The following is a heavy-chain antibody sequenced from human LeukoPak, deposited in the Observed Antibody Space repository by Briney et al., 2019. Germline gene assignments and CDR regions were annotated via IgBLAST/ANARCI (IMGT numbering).Heavy chain of an antibody. V-gene: IGHV3-48*01. Sequence: GGSLRLSCAASGFTFSSYSMNWVRQAPGKGLEWVSYISSSSSTIYYADSVKGRFTISRDNAKNSLYLQMNSLRAEDTAVYYCASCTLYYYYYMDVWGKGTTVTVSS. CDR2: ISSSSSTI. J-gene: IGHJ6*03. CDR1: GFTFSSYS. CDR3: ASCTLYYYYYMDV. D-gene: IGHD2-8*01.